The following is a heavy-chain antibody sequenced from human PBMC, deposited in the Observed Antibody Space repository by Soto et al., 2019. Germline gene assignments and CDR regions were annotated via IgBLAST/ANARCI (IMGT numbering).Heavy chain of an antibody. CDR2: IYWDDDK. CDR1: GFSLSTSGVG. Sequence: QITLKESGPTLVKPTQTLTLTCTFSGFSLSTSGVGVGWIRQPPGKALEWLALIYWDDDKRYSPSLKSRLTITQATSKNQVVLTMTNMDPVDTATYYCAHSHSSSWYFYYFDYWGQGTLVTVSS. D-gene: IGHD6-13*01. CDR3: AHSHSSSWYFYYFDY. J-gene: IGHJ4*02. V-gene: IGHV2-5*02.